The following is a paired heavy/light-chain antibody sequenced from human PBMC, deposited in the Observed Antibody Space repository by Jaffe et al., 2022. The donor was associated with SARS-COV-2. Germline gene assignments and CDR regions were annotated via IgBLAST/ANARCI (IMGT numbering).Heavy chain of an antibody. CDR1: GGSISSGNYH. D-gene: IGHD3-10*01. V-gene: IGHV4-31*03. CDR3: ARDNDVSGTGSFDY. J-gene: IGHJ4*02. CDR2: IFHTGRT. Sequence: QVQLRESGPGLVKPSETLSLTCTGSGGSISSGNYHWNWIRQYPGKGLEWVACIFHTGRTVYNPSLKSRATVSLDTSKNQFSLKLSSVTAADTAVYYCARDNDVSGTGSFDYWGQGALVTVSS.
Light chain of an antibody. V-gene: IGKV4-1*01. CDR1: QSILYSSNNKNY. CDR2: WAS. J-gene: IGKJ2*01. CDR3: QQYYDTPYT. Sequence: DIVMTQSPDSLAVSLGERATINCKSSQSILYSSNNKNYLTWYQQKPGQPPKMLISWASTRESGVPDRFSGSGSGTDFTLTISSLQAEDVAVYYCQQYYDTPYTFGQGTKLEIK.